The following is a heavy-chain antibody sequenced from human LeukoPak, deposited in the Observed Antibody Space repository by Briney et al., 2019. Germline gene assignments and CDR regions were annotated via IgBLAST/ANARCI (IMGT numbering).Heavy chain of an antibody. Sequence: SSETLSLTCTVSGGSISSYYWSWIRQPPGKGLEWIGYIYHSGSTNYNPSLKSRVTISVDTSKNQFSLKLSSVTAADTAVYYCARSVEGYCSGGSCYSYYYYMDVWGKGTTVTVSS. CDR2: IYHSGST. V-gene: IGHV4-59*01. J-gene: IGHJ6*03. D-gene: IGHD2-15*01. CDR1: GGSISSYY. CDR3: ARSVEGYCSGGSCYSYYYYMDV.